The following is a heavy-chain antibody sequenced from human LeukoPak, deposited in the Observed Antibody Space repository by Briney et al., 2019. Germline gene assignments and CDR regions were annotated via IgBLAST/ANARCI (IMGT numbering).Heavy chain of an antibody. Sequence: SVKVSCKASGGTFSSYAISWVRQAPGQGLKWMGGIIPIFGTANYAQKFQGRVTITADESTSTAYMELSSLRSEDTAVYYCARGILVANWFDPWGQGTLVTVSS. CDR2: IIPIFGTA. J-gene: IGHJ5*02. CDR1: GGTFSSYA. CDR3: ARGILVANWFDP. V-gene: IGHV1-69*01. D-gene: IGHD2-15*01.